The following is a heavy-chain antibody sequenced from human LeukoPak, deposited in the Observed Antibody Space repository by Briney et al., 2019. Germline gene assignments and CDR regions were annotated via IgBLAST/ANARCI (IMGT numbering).Heavy chain of an antibody. V-gene: IGHV4-59*01. CDR2: IYYSGST. D-gene: IGHD3-22*01. J-gene: IGHJ4*02. CDR3: ASSYYDSSGPNY. CDR1: GGSISSYY. Sequence: SETLSLTCTVSGGSISSYYWSWIRQPPGKGLEWIGYIYYSGSTNYNHSLKSRVTISVDTSKNQFSLKLSSVTAADTAVYYCASSYYDSSGPNYWGQGTLVTVSS.